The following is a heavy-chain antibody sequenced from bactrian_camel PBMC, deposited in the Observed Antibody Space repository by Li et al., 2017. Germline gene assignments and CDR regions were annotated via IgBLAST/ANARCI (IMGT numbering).Heavy chain of an antibody. D-gene: IGHD2*01. CDR3: AQLWYRDCYSDSWFQVDDFDA. Sequence: VQLVESGGGSVQAGGSLTLSCAASTYGYSEEFMGWFRQAPGKAREGVAAIYGGITTYYDDSVKGRFTISQDNAKPMLYLQMNALKPEDTGMYYCAQLWYRDCYSDSWFQVDDFDAWGQGTQVTVS. V-gene: IGHV3S40*01. CDR1: TYGYSEEF. J-gene: IGHJ6*01. CDR2: IYGGITT.